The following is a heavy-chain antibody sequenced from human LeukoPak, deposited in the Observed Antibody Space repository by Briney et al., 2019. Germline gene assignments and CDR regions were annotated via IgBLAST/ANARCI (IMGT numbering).Heavy chain of an antibody. J-gene: IGHJ6*02. V-gene: IGHV1-2*02. CDR2: INPNSGGT. CDR3: ARDPNNWGSLPYYYYGMDV. D-gene: IGHD7-27*01. CDR1: GYTFTGYY. Sequence: ASVKVSCKASGYTFTGYYMHWVRQAPGQGLEWMGWINPNSGGTNYAQKFQGRVTMTRDTSISTAYMELSRLRSDDTAVYYCARDPNNWGSLPYYYYGMDVWGQGTTVTVSS.